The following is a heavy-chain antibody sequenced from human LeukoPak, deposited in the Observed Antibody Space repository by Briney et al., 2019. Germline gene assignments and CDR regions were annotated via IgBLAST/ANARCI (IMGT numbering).Heavy chain of an antibody. D-gene: IGHD1-26*01. Sequence: PGGSLRLSCAASGFTFSSYSMNWVRQAPGKGLEWVSSISSSSSYIYYADSVRGRFTISRDNAKNTLYLQMNSLRAADTAVYYCARGVGGDSRFDPWGQGTLVTVSS. CDR1: GFTFSSYS. CDR3: ARGVGGDSRFDP. V-gene: IGHV3-21*01. CDR2: ISSSSSYI. J-gene: IGHJ5*02.